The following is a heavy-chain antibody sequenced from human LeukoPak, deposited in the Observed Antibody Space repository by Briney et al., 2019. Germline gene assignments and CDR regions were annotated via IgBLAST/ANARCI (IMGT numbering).Heavy chain of an antibody. Sequence: SETLSLTCTVSGGSISSYCWSWIRQPQGKGLEGIGYIYYSGSTNYNPSLKSRVTISVDTSKNQFSLKLSSVTAADTAVYYCARTIAAAATDPGYFDYWGQGTLVTVSS. J-gene: IGHJ4*02. D-gene: IGHD6-13*01. CDR3: ARTIAAAATDPGYFDY. CDR2: IYYSGST. V-gene: IGHV4-59*01. CDR1: GGSISSYC.